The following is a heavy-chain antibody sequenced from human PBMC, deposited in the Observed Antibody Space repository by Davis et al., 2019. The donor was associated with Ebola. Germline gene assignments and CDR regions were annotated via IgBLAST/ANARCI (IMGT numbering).Heavy chain of an antibody. CDR1: GFTFSSYW. CDR3: ARDLSTVTTNWFDP. D-gene: IGHD4-17*01. Sequence: GESLKISCAASGFTFSSYWMHWVRQAPGKGLEWVAVIWYDGSNKYYADSVKGRFTISRDNSKNTLYLQMNSLRAEDTAVYYCARDLSTVTTNWFDPWGQGTLVTVSS. CDR2: IWYDGSNK. V-gene: IGHV3-33*08. J-gene: IGHJ5*02.